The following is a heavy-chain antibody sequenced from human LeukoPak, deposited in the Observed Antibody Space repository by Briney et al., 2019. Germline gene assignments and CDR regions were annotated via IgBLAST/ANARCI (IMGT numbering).Heavy chain of an antibody. D-gene: IGHD2-2*01. V-gene: IGHV3-23*01. CDR3: AKEPHIVVVAAFSWFDP. CDR2: IGGSGGGT. J-gene: IGHJ5*02. Sequence: GGSLRLSCAASGFPFSSHAMSWVRQAPGKGLEWVSGIGGSGGGTYYADSVKGRFTISRDNSKKTLYLQMNSLRVEDTAVYYCAKEPHIVVVAAFSWFDPWGQGTLVTVSS. CDR1: GFPFSSHA.